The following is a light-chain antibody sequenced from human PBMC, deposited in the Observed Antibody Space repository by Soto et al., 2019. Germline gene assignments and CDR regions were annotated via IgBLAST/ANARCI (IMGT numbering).Light chain of an antibody. V-gene: IGLV6-57*01. J-gene: IGLJ3*02. Sequence: NFMLTQPHSVSESPGKTVIISCTRSSGSIASYYVQWYQQRPGSSPTTVIYEDNQRPSGVPDRFSGSIDSSSNSASLTISGLETEDEADYFCQSYDATNQVSGGGTKLTVL. CDR2: EDN. CDR3: QSYDATNQV. CDR1: SGSIASYY.